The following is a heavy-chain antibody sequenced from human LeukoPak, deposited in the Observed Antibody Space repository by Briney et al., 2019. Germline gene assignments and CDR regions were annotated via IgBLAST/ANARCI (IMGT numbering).Heavy chain of an antibody. J-gene: IGHJ5*02. CDR2: INHSGST. Sequence: SETLSLTCAVYGGSFSGYYWSWIRQPPGKGLEWIGEINHSGSTNYNPSLKSRVTISVDTSKNQFSLKLSSVTAADTAVYYCASPGGVSAAGPDGCFAPWGQETLATVPS. CDR1: GGSFSGYY. V-gene: IGHV4-34*01. D-gene: IGHD6-13*01. CDR3: ASPGGVSAAGPDGCFAP.